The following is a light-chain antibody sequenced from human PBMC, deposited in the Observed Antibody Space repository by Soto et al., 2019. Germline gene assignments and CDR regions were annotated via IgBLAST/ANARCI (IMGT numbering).Light chain of an antibody. V-gene: IGLV2-14*01. Sequence: QSALTQPASVSGSPGQSITISCAGTSSDVGGYKYVSWYQQHPGKAPKLIIYEVSNRPSGVSNRFSGSKSGNTASLTISGLQAEDEADYYCNSYTSTYTGVFGTGTKLTVL. CDR2: EVS. J-gene: IGLJ1*01. CDR3: NSYTSTYTGV. CDR1: SSDVGGYKY.